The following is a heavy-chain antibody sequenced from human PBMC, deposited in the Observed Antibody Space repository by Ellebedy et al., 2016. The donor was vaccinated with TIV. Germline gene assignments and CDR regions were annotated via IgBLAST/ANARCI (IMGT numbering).Heavy chain of an antibody. Sequence: LRLSCTVSGGSISSGGYYWSWIRQHPGKGLEWIGSIYYSGSTYYNPSLKSRVTISVDTSKNQFSLKLSSVTAADTAVYYCARGGEWLVPLDYWGQGTLVTVSS. CDR2: IYYSGST. V-gene: IGHV4-31*03. D-gene: IGHD6-19*01. CDR3: ARGGEWLVPLDY. J-gene: IGHJ4*02. CDR1: GGSISSGGYY.